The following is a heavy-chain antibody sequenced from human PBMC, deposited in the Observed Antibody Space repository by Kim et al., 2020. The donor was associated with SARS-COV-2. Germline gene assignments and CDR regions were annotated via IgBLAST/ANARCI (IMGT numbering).Heavy chain of an antibody. CDR1: GFTFSSYW. D-gene: IGHD6-13*01. J-gene: IGHJ4*02. CDR2: IKQDGSEK. V-gene: IGHV3-7*01. CDR3: ARDQQLSRTDY. Sequence: GGSLRLSCAASGFTFSSYWMSWVRQAPGKGLEWVANIKQDGSEKYYVDSVKGRFTISRDNPRNSLYLQMNSLRAEDTAVYYCARDQQLSRTDYWGQGTLVTVSS.